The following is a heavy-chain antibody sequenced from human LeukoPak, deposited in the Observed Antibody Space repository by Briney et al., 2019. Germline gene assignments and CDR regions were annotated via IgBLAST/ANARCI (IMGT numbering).Heavy chain of an antibody. CDR2: ISYDGSNT. D-gene: IGHD6-19*01. CDR3: AKDRDTSGWRYFDY. Sequence: RRLSCAASGFTFSNYGMQWERQAPGKGLEWVAVISYDGSNTYYADSVKGRFTISRDNSKNTLYMQMNSLRTEDTALFYCAKDRDTSGWRYFDYWGQGTLVTVSS. J-gene: IGHJ4*02. CDR1: GFTFSNYG. V-gene: IGHV3-30*18.